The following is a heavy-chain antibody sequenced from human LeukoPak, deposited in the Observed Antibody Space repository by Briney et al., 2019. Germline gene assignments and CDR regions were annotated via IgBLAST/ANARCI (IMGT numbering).Heavy chain of an antibody. CDR1: GFTFSSSA. J-gene: IGHJ4*02. D-gene: IGHD3-10*01. CDR3: AKAPLASPKSRSGTYYNNFDY. Sequence: GGSLRLSCAASGFTFSSSAMSWVRQAPGKGLEWVSAISNNGGYTYYADSVQGRFTISRDNSKNTLYLQMDSLRAEDTAVYYCAKAPLASPKSRSGTYYNNFDYWGQGTLVTVSS. V-gene: IGHV3-23*01. CDR2: ISNNGGYT.